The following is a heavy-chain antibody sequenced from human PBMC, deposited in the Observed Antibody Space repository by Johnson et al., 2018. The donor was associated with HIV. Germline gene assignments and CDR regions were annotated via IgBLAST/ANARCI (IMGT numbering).Heavy chain of an antibody. D-gene: IGHD1-26*01. Sequence: QVQLVESGGGLVPPGGSLRLSCAASGFTFSDYYMSWIRQAPGKGLEWVAVISYDGSNEYYGDSVKGRFNISRDNAKNSLFLQMNSLRAEDTALYYCARRGWELWTTQNAFDIWGQGTMVTVSS. V-gene: IGHV3-30*03. CDR1: GFTFSDYY. J-gene: IGHJ3*02. CDR2: ISYDGSNE. CDR3: ARRGWELWTTQNAFDI.